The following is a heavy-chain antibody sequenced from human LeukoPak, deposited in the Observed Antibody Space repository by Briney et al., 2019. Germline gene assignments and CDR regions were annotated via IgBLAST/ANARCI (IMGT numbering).Heavy chain of an antibody. D-gene: IGHD4-17*01. J-gene: IGHJ6*03. Sequence: GGSLRLSCAASGFTFNNYNMNWVRQTPGKGLEWVSSITRDSIYTFYADSVRGRFTISRDNAKNLLSLQMNSLRAEDTAVYYCARDPYNGYYGDDYYYYMDVWGKGTTVTVSS. CDR2: ITRDSIYT. CDR3: ARDPYNGYYGDDYYYYMDV. CDR1: GFTFNNYN. V-gene: IGHV3-21*01.